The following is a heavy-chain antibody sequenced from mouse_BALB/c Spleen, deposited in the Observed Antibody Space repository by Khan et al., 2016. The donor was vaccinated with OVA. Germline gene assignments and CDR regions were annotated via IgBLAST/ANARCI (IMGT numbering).Heavy chain of an antibody. CDR1: GYTFINYW. V-gene: IGHV1-7*01. CDR3: ARRGLRWDFDY. D-gene: IGHD1-1*01. J-gene: IGHJ2*01. Sequence: QVRLQQSGAELAKPGALVKMSCKASGYTFINYWILWVKQRPGQGLEWIGYINPSTGYTEYNQNFKDKATLTADKSSSTAYMQLSSLTSEDSAVYYCARRGLRWDFDYWGQGTTLTVSS. CDR2: INPSTGYT.